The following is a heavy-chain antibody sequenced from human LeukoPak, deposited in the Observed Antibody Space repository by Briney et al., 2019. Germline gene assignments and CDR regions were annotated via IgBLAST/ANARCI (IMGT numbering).Heavy chain of an antibody. CDR1: GFSLSTSGVG. Sequence: SGPTLVNPTQTLTLTCTFSGFSLSTSGVGVGWIRQPPGKALEWLALIYWDDDKRYSPSLKSRLTITKDTSKNQVVLTMTNMGPVDTATYYCARVDTAMETFDYWGQGTLVTVSS. CDR3: ARVDTAMETFDY. D-gene: IGHD5-18*01. V-gene: IGHV2-5*02. CDR2: IYWDDDK. J-gene: IGHJ4*02.